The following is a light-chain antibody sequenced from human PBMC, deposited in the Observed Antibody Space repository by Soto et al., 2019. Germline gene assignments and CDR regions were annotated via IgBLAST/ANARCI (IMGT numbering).Light chain of an antibody. CDR1: SSDVGNYNY. Sequence: QSVLTQPASVSGSPGQSITISCTGTSSDVGNYNYVSWYQQHPGKAPKLLIYGVTNRPSGVSNRFSGSKSGNTASLTISGLQAEDEADYYCNSYTTTSSDVFGAGTQGTVL. CDR3: NSYTTTSSDV. V-gene: IGLV2-14*01. J-gene: IGLJ1*01. CDR2: GVT.